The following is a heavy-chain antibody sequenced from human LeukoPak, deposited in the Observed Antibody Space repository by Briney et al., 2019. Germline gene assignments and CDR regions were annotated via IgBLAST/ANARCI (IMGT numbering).Heavy chain of an antibody. CDR1: GFNYGDYA. V-gene: IGHV3-49*04. CDR3: TRDGVVAAPPAHYYYMDV. J-gene: IGHJ6*03. D-gene: IGHD2-15*01. CDR2: NRSKGYGETT. Sequence: VPLGASLRLYCPASGFNYGDYAMSWVRPARGKGLEWVGFNRSKGYGETTDYAADVKGRFTSSRDDSKSMAYLQMNSLKTYDTAIYYCTRDGVVAAPPAHYYYMDVWGKGTTVTISS.